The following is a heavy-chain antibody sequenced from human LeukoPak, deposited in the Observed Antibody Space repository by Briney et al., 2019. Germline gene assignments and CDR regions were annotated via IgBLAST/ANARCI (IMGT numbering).Heavy chain of an antibody. CDR1: GFTFSRYW. Sequence: GGSLRVSCAASGFTFSRYWMHWVRQAPGKGLVWVSRINSDGSSTSHADSVKGRFTISRDNAKNTLYLQMNSLRAEDTAVYYCARWGAYQRYLDPWGQGTLVTVSS. V-gene: IGHV3-74*01. CDR3: ARWGAYQRYLDP. J-gene: IGHJ5*02. D-gene: IGHD3-16*01. CDR2: INSDGSST.